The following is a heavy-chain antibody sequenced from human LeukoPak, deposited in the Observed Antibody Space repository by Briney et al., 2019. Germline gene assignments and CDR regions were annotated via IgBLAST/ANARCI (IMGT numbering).Heavy chain of an antibody. D-gene: IGHD3-22*01. Sequence: SETRSLTCSVAGDSVSRSDSYWDWIRQPPGKGLEWIGTIYYSGRNYYSQSVKRRVTMSVHPSNHQFSLNPRSVTAADTALYYCARRRYYDGSCYLEWGQGTLLSVSS. CDR3: ARRRYYDGSCYLE. CDR1: GDSVSRSDSY. J-gene: IGHJ1*01. V-gene: IGHV4-39*01. CDR2: IYYSGRN.